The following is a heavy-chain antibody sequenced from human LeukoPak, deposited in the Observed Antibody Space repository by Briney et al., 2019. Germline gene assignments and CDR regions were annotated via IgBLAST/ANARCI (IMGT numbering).Heavy chain of an antibody. D-gene: IGHD1/OR15-1a*01. CDR2: INHSGST. V-gene: IGHV4-34*01. CDR3: ARGAVMKMVRTNYFDY. CDR1: GGSFSGYY. J-gene: IGHJ4*02. Sequence: TSETLSLTCAVYGGSFSGYYWSWIRQPPGKGLEWIGEINHSGSTNYNPSLKSRVTISVDTSKNQFSLKLSSVTAADTAVYYCARGAVMKMVRTNYFDYWGQGTLVTVSS.